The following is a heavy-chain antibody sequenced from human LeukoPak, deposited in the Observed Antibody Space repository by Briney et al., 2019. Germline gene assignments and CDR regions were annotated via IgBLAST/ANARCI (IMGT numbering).Heavy chain of an antibody. CDR3: ARDEPHYYDSSARLPAFDI. Sequence: GGSLRLSCAASGFTFSIYTMNWVRQAPGKGLEWISYISTNSGTIYYADSVKGRFTISRDNAKNSLYLQMNNLRDEDTAVYYCARDEPHYYDSSARLPAFDIWGQGTMVTVSS. CDR1: GFTFSIYT. D-gene: IGHD3-22*01. V-gene: IGHV3-48*02. CDR2: ISTNSGTI. J-gene: IGHJ3*02.